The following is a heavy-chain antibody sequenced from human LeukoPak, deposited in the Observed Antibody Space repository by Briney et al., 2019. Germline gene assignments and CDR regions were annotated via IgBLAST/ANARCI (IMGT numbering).Heavy chain of an antibody. CDR3: AKGSSRPPNAFDI. CDR2: IRQDGSEK. D-gene: IGHD6-6*01. CDR1: GFTFSGHW. Sequence: GGSLRLSCAASGFTFSGHWMSWVRQAPGKGLEWVASIRQDGSEKHYVDSVEGRFTISRDNAKNSLHLQMDSLRAEDTAVYYCAKGSSRPPNAFDIWGQGTLVTVSS. V-gene: IGHV3-7*01. J-gene: IGHJ3*02.